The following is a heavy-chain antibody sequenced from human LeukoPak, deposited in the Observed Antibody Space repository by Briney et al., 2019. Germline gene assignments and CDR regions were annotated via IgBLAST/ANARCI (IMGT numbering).Heavy chain of an antibody. CDR3: ERARGYDSSGYYRDF. CDR1: GFTFRGFQ. Sequence: PGGSLRLSCTASGFTFRGFQVNWVRQAPGKGLQWVSYINGVGATIHSADSVMGRFTISRDNAKNSLYLQMHSLRAQDTALDYCERARGYDSSGYYRDFWGQGTLVTVSS. D-gene: IGHD3-22*01. V-gene: IGHV3-48*03. J-gene: IGHJ4*02. CDR2: INGVGATI.